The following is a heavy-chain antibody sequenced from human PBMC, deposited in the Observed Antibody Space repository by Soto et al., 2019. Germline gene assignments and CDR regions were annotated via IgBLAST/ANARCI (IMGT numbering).Heavy chain of an antibody. Sequence: AAEGFRVGREARCWVWPAHGKGMEWVSAISGSGGSTYYADSVKGRLTIAGDNSKNTLYLQMNSRRAEDTAVYYCAKENPIVGTLFPTTVFAPRGQGTPVTVSP. CDR2: ISGSGGST. D-gene: IGHD1-26*01. V-gene: IGHV3-23*01. J-gene: IGHJ5*02. CDR1: GFRVGREA. CDR3: AKENPIVGTLFPTTVFAP.